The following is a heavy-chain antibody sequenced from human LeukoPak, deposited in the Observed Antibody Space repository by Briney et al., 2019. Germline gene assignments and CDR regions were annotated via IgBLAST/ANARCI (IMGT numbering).Heavy chain of an antibody. CDR2: INHSGST. CDR1: GGSFSGYY. CDR3: ARDRGYDYVWGSYHVFDY. V-gene: IGHV4-34*01. D-gene: IGHD3-16*02. Sequence: SATLSLTCAVYGGSFSGYYWSWIRQPPGKGLEWIGEINHSGSTNYNPSLKSRVTISVDTSKNQFSLKLSSVTAADTAVYYCARDRGYDYVWGSYHVFDYWGQGTLVTVSS. J-gene: IGHJ4*02.